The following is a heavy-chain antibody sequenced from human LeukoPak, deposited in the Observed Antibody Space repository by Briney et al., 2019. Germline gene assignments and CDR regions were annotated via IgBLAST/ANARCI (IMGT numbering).Heavy chain of an antibody. D-gene: IGHD1-26*01. CDR3: ARVAGPGSESGSSSPGY. J-gene: IGHJ4*02. CDR1: GFTFSNYW. V-gene: IGHV3-74*01. Sequence: PGGSLRLSCAASGFTFSNYWMHWVRQAPGKGLAWVSRINTDGSSTTYADSVKGRFTISRDNAKNTLYLQMNSLRAEDTAVYFCARVAGPGSESGSSSPGYWGQGTLVTVSS. CDR2: INTDGSST.